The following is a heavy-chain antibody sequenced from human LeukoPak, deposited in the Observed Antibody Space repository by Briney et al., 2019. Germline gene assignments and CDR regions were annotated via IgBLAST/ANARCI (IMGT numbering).Heavy chain of an antibody. D-gene: IGHD2-8*01. Sequence: PGGSLRLSCAASGFTFSYYAMIWVRQAPGKGLEWVSVISGSGISADYADSVRGRFTISRDNSKNTLYLQMNNLRAEDTGLYYCARDGARGYCTNGVCYPLEYWGQGTLVTVSS. CDR1: GFTFSYYA. V-gene: IGHV3-23*01. J-gene: IGHJ4*02. CDR3: ARDGARGYCTNGVCYPLEY. CDR2: ISGSGISA.